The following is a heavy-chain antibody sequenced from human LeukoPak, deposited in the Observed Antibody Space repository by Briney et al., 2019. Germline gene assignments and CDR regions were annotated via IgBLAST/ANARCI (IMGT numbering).Heavy chain of an antibody. J-gene: IGHJ6*03. Sequence: GGSLRLSCAASGFTFSDYYMSWIRQAPGKGLEWVSGINWNGGSTGYADSVKGRFTISRDNAKNSLYLQMNSLRAEDTALYYCARAGGDIVVVPAATVYYYYYMDVWGKGTTVTVSS. CDR3: ARAGGDIVVVPAATVYYYYYMDV. V-gene: IGHV3-20*04. CDR2: INWNGGST. CDR1: GFTFSDYY. D-gene: IGHD2-2*01.